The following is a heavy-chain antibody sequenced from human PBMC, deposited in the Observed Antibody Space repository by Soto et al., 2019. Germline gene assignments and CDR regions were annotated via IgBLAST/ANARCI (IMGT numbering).Heavy chain of an antibody. CDR1: GYTFTGYY. Sequence: VASVKVSCKASGYTFTGYYMHWVRQAPGQGLEWMGWINPNSGGTNYAQKFQGRVTMTRDTSISTAYMELSRLRSDDTAVYYCARELDYGDYEVVDYWGKGTLVTVSS. CDR2: INPNSGGT. J-gene: IGHJ4*02. CDR3: ARELDYGDYEVVDY. V-gene: IGHV1-2*02. D-gene: IGHD4-17*01.